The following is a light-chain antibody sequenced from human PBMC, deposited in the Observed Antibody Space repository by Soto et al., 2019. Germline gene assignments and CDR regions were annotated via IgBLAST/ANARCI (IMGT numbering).Light chain of an antibody. CDR1: QSVRSY. V-gene: IGKV3-11*01. CDR3: QQRDGWPLT. CDR2: DAS. Sequence: ELVLTQSPATLSLSPAVRVTISCRTSQSVRSYLVWYQQKPGQAPRLLIYDASNRATGIPARFSGSGSGTDFTLSITSLEPEDSAVYYCQQRDGWPLTFGGGTKVDIK. J-gene: IGKJ4*01.